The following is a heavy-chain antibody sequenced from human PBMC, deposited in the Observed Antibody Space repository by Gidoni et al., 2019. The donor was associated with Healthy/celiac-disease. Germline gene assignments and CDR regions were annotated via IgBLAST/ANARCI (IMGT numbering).Heavy chain of an antibody. CDR1: GFTFSSYG. CDR3: AKAPDWLLYWGVDY. D-gene: IGHD3-9*01. V-gene: IGHV3-30*18. J-gene: IGHJ4*02. Sequence: QVQLVESGGGVVQPGRSLRLSCAASGFTFSSYGMHWVRQAPGKGLEWVAVISYDGSNKYYADSVKGRVTISRDNSKNTLYLQMNSLRAEDTAVYYCAKAPDWLLYWGVDYWGQGTLVTVSS. CDR2: ISYDGSNK.